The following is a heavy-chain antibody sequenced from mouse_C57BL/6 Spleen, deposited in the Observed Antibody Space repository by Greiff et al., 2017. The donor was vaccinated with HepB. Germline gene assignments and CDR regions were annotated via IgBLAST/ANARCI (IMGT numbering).Heavy chain of an antibody. V-gene: IGHV5-12*01. J-gene: IGHJ4*01. CDR3: ARGEYDEYAMDY. Sequence: EVQLVESGGGLVQPGGSLKLSCAASGFTFSDYYMYWVRQTPEKRLEWVAYISNGGGSTYYPDTVKGRFTISRDNAKNTLYLQMSRLKSEDTAMYYCARGEYDEYAMDYWGQGTSVTVSS. CDR1: GFTFSDYY. CDR2: ISNGGGST. D-gene: IGHD2-14*01.